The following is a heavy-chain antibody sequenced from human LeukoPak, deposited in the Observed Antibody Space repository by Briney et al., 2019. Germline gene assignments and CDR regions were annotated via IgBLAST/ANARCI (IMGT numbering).Heavy chain of an antibody. CDR2: IKEDGSEE. CDR1: GFTFSSYW. V-gene: IGHV3-7*03. CDR3: AGGAGWLSDY. D-gene: IGHD2-15*01. Sequence: PGGSLRLSCAASGFTFSSYWMSWVRQAPGKGLEWVALIKEDGSEELYDGSVEGRFTISRDSGKNSLYLQMNSLRAEDTAVYYCAGGAGWLSDYWGQGTLVTASS. J-gene: IGHJ4*02.